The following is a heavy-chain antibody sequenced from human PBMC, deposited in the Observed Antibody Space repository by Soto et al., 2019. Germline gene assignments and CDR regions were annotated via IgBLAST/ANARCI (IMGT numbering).Heavy chain of an antibody. D-gene: IGHD3-9*01. CDR3: ARLSTVRYMDY. CDR1: GYSIHIDYY. J-gene: IGHJ4*02. V-gene: IGHV4-38-2*01. Sequence: LSLTCAVSGYSIHIDYYWAWIRPPPGKVLERIGSIYHSGSAYYNPSRQSRVTMSVVASKNQCSLKVSAESAADTAVYYCARLSTVRYMDYWGQGTLVTVSS. CDR2: IYHSGSA.